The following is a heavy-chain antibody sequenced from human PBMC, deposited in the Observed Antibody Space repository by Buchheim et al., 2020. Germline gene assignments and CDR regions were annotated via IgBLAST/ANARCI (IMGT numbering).Heavy chain of an antibody. CDR3: ARGGRDWGEWLRDSSGWIQYYFDY. J-gene: IGHJ4*02. CDR1: GGSISSGGYY. CDR2: IYYSGST. V-gene: IGHV4-31*03. D-gene: IGHD6-19*01. Sequence: QVQLQESGPGLVKPSQTLSLTCTVSGGSISSGGYYWSWIRQHPGKGLEWIGYIYYSGSTYYNPSLKSRVTISVDTSKNQFSLKLSSVTAADTAVYYCARGGRDWGEWLRDSSGWIQYYFDYWGQGTL.